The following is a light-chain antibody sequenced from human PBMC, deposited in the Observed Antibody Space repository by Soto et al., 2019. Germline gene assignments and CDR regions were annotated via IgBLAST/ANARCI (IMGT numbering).Light chain of an antibody. Sequence: DIQMTQSPSSLSASVGDRVTITCQASQDISKYLNWYQQKPGKAPKLLTYDASNLETGVPSRFSGSGSGTDFTFTISSLQPEDIATYYCQQYDNPPVTFGGGTKVEIK. CDR2: DAS. J-gene: IGKJ4*01. CDR3: QQYDNPPVT. V-gene: IGKV1-33*01. CDR1: QDISKY.